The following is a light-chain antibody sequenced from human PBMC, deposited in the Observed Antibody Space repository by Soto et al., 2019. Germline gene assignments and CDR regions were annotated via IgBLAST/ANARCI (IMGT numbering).Light chain of an antibody. J-gene: IGKJ3*01. CDR1: QGISSF. CDR2: GAS. Sequence: IQLTQSPSSLSASVGDRVTITCRASQGISSFLAWYQQKPGKAPKLLIYGASTLQSGVPSRFSGSGSGTDFTLTIGSLQTEDFATYYFQQLTSLPIPLGPGTKGDMK. CDR3: QQLTSLPIP. V-gene: IGKV1-9*01.